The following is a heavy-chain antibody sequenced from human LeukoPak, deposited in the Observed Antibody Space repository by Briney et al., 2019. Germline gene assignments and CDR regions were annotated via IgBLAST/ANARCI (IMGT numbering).Heavy chain of an antibody. D-gene: IGHD2-2*01. CDR1: GFTFSSYA. J-gene: IGHJ4*02. Sequence: GGSLGLSCAASGFTFSSYAMHWVRQAPGKGLEWVAVISYDGSNKYYADSVKGRFTISRDNAKDSLYLQMNSLRVEDTAVYYCARDSAVPAAQLDHWGQGTLVTDSS. CDR2: ISYDGSNK. V-gene: IGHV3-30-3*01. CDR3: ARDSAVPAAQLDH.